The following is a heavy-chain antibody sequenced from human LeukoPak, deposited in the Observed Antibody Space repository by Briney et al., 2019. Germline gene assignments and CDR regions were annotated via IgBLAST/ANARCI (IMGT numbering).Heavy chain of an antibody. J-gene: IGHJ3*01. CDR2: ISSGGGST. Sequence: GGSLRLSCAASGFTFSNYAMSWVRQAPGKGLEWVSAISSGGGSTYYTDSVKGRFTISRDNSKKTLYLQMNNLRTEDTALYYCAKSRGYTYGQDTFDVWGQGTLVAVSS. D-gene: IGHD5-18*01. V-gene: IGHV3-23*01. CDR1: GFTFSNYA. CDR3: AKSRGYTYGQDTFDV.